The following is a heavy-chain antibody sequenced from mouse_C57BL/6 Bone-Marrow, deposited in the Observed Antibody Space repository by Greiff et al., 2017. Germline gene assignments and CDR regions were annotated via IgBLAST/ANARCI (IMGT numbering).Heavy chain of an antibody. D-gene: IGHD2-1*01. CDR3: AIIYYGNYGAY. CDR1: GYTFTSYG. V-gene: IGHV1-81*01. Sequence: VKLMESGAELARPGASVKLSCKASGYTFTSYGISWVKQRTGQGLEWIGEIYPRSGNTYYNEKFKGKATLTAYKSSSTAYMELRSLTSEDSAVYFCAIIYYGNYGAYWGQGTLVTVSA. CDR2: IYPRSGNT. J-gene: IGHJ3*01.